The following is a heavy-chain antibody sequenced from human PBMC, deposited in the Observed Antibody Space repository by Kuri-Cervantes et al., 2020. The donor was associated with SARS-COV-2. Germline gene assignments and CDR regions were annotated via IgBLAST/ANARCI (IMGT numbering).Heavy chain of an antibody. J-gene: IGHJ4*02. CDR3: VRGLAEGDY. Sequence: GESLKISCVASGFIFSNYWMSWVRQAPGKGLEWVANIKQDGSEEFYVDSVKGRFTVSRDNAKNSLYLHMSSLSTEDTAVYYCVRGLAEGDYWGQGTLVTVSS. V-gene: IGHV3-7*01. CDR2: IKQDGSEE. CDR1: GFIFSNYW.